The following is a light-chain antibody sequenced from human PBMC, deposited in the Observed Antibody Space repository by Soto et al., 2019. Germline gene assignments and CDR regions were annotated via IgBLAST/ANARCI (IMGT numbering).Light chain of an antibody. Sequence: QSVLTQPPSASGSPGQSVAISCTGTSSDVGGYNYVSWYQQHPGKAPKLMIYEVSNRPSGVSNRFSGSKSGNTASLTISGLQAEDEADYYCSSYTSSSTHNYVFGTGTKLTVL. V-gene: IGLV2-14*01. CDR2: EVS. CDR1: SSDVGGYNY. CDR3: SSYTSSSTHNYV. J-gene: IGLJ1*01.